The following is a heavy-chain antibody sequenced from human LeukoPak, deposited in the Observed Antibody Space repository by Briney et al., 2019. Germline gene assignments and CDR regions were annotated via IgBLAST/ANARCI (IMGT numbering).Heavy chain of an antibody. CDR3: TTDRSIAVRPLFDY. V-gene: IGHV3-15*01. J-gene: IGHJ4*02. D-gene: IGHD6-6*01. CDR2: IKSKTDGGTT. Sequence: GGSLRLSCAASGFTFSSYWMSWVRQAPGKGLEWVGRIKSKTDGGTTDYAAPVKGRFTVSRDDSKNTVYLQVNSLKTEDTAVYYCTTDRSIAVRPLFDYWGQGILVTVSS. CDR1: GFTFSSYW.